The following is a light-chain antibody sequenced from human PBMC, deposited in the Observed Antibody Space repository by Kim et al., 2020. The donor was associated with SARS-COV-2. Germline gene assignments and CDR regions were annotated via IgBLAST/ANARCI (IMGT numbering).Light chain of an antibody. CDR1: QSIVNW. CDR2: AAS. CDR3: QQYNSDPYI. V-gene: IGKV1-5*03. Sequence: DIQMTQSPSTLSASVGDTVTITCRASQSIVNWLAWYQQKPGKAPKLLIYAASSLESGVPSRFSGSGSGTEFTLTISGLQPDDFATYYCQQYNSDPYIFGQGTKLEI. J-gene: IGKJ2*01.